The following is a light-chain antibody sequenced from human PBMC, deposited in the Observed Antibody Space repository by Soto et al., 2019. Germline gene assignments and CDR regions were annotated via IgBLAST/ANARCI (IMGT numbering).Light chain of an antibody. CDR3: SSYAGSNNLL. V-gene: IGLV2-8*01. CDR2: EVT. Sequence: QSALTQPPSASGSPGQSVTISCTGTSRDVGAYNYVSWYQQHPGKAPKLMIYEVTKRPSGVPDRFSGSKSGNTASLTVSGLQGEDEADYYCSSYAGSNNLLFGSGTKVTVL. J-gene: IGLJ1*01. CDR1: SRDVGAYNY.